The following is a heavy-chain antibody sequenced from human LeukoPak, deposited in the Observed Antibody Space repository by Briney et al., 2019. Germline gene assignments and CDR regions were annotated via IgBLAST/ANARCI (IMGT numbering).Heavy chain of an antibody. Sequence: ASVKVSCKASGYTFTSYDINWVRQATGQGLEWMGWMNPNSGNTGYAQKFQGRVTMTRNTSISTAYMELSSLRSEDTAVYYCARDLVRVYDILTGYYLPKPGGAFDIWGQGTMVTVSS. D-gene: IGHD3-9*01. V-gene: IGHV1-8*01. CDR3: ARDLVRVYDILTGYYLPKPGGAFDI. J-gene: IGHJ3*02. CDR2: MNPNSGNT. CDR1: GYTFTSYD.